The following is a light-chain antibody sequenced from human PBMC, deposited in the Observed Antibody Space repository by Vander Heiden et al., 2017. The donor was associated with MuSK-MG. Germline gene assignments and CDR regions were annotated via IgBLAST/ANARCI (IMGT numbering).Light chain of an antibody. CDR3: LQGNKYAFT. CDR2: AAS. Sequence: AIQMTQSPPSLSASVGDRVTITCRASQDISSDLGWYQQRPGKAPNLLIYAASSPQDGVPSRFSGSGSGTNFTLTISSLQPGDVAAYYWLQGNKYAFTFGPGSRVEMK. CDR1: QDISSD. V-gene: IGKV1-6*01. J-gene: IGKJ3*01.